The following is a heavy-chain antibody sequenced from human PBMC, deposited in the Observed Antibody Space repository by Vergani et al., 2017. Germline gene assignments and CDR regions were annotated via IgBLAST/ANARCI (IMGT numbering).Heavy chain of an antibody. CDR2: IQFDGSNQ. V-gene: IGHV3-30*02. CDR1: GFTFIMHA. J-gene: IGHJ4*02. CDR3: AKHFRGWGIDY. D-gene: IGHD3-16*01. Sequence: VQLLESGGDLVQPGGSLRLSCAASGFTFIMHAMSWVRQGPGKGLEFVAFIQFDGSNQYYADSVKGRFTLSRDFSKNTLYLQMNSLRTDDTATYYCAKHFRGWGIDYWGQGTQVIVSS.